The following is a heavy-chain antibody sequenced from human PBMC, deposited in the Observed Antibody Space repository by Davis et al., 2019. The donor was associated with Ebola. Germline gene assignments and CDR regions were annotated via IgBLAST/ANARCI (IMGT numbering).Heavy chain of an antibody. CDR2: INHSGST. CDR1: GGSFSGYY. V-gene: IGHV4-34*01. CDR3: ARGPGYSSSWYLKDGMDV. J-gene: IGHJ6*02. D-gene: IGHD6-13*01. Sequence: MPGGSLRLSCAVYGGSFSGYYWSWIRQPPGKGLKWIGEINHSGSTNYNPSLKSRVTISVDTSKNQFSLKLSSVTAADTAVYYCARGPGYSSSWYLKDGMDVWGQGTTVTVSS.